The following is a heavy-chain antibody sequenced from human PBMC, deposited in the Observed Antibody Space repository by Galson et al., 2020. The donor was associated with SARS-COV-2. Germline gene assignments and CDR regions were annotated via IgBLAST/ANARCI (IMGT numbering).Heavy chain of an antibody. CDR2: ITHSGSA. Sequence: ETSETLSLTCAVYGGSFSGYYWSWVRKPPGKGLDWNGEITHSGSATYNPSLESRVSISIDTSKNQSSLKVTSVTTADTAMYYCARGRPGSYGSGSYFLYYYYYGMDVWGKGTTVTVSS. D-gene: IGHD3-10*01. CDR1: GGSFSGYY. CDR3: ARGRPGSYGSGSYFLYYYYYGMDV. J-gene: IGHJ6*01. V-gene: IGHV4-34*01.